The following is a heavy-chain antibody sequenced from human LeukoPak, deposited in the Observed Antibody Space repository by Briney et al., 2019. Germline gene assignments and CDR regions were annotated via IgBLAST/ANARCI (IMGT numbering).Heavy chain of an antibody. D-gene: IGHD3-22*01. CDR3: AKEGDSSGYYSDAFDI. Sequence: ASLRLSCAASGFTFSSYAMSWVRQAPGKGLEWVSAISGSGGSTYYADSVKGRFTISRDNSKNTLYLQMNSLRAEDTAVYYCAKEGDSSGYYSDAFDIWGQGTMVTVSS. V-gene: IGHV3-23*01. CDR1: GFTFSSYA. J-gene: IGHJ3*02. CDR2: ISGSGGST.